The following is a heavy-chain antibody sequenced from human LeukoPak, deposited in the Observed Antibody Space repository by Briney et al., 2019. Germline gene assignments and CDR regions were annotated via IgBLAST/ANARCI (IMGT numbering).Heavy chain of an antibody. CDR1: GFSIINGYY. V-gene: IGHV4-38-2*02. CDR2: ISHSGST. Sequence: SETLSLTCTVSGFSIINGYYWGWVRQPRGKGPQWIGSISHSGSTYYNPSLKSRVTISVDKSKNQFSLKLSSVTAADTAVYYCARGKYSSSWYYFDYWGQGTLVTVSS. J-gene: IGHJ4*02. CDR3: ARGKYSSSWYYFDY. D-gene: IGHD6-13*01.